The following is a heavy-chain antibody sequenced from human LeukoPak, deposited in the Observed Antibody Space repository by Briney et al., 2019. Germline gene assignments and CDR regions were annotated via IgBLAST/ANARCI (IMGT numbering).Heavy chain of an antibody. Sequence: PSETLSLTCTVSGGSISSSSYYWGWIRQPPGKGLEWIGSIYYSGSTYYNPSLKSRVTISVDTSKNQFSPKLSSVTAADTAVYYCARSGDYGDSFDYWGQGTLVTVSS. D-gene: IGHD4-17*01. CDR3: ARSGDYGDSFDY. CDR2: IYYSGST. CDR1: GGSISSSSYY. J-gene: IGHJ4*02. V-gene: IGHV4-39*01.